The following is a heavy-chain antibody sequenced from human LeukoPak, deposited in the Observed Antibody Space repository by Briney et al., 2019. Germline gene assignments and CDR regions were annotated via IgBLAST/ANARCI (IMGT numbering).Heavy chain of an antibody. CDR2: ISDSGGST. J-gene: IGHJ3*02. V-gene: IGHV3-23*01. D-gene: IGHD3/OR15-3a*01. CDR3: AKDHGLEAFDI. Sequence: PGGSLRLSCVGSTDTFSSYSMNWVRQAPGKGLEWVSGISDSGGSTYYADSVKGRFTISRDNSKNTLYLQMNSLRAEDTAVFYCAKDHGLEAFDIWGQGTLVTVSS. CDR1: TDTFSSYS.